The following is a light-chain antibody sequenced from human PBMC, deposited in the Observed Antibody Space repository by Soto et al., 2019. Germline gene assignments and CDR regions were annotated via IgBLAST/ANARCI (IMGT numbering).Light chain of an antibody. V-gene: IGKV1-39*01. Sequence: DIQMTQSPSSLSASVGDRVTITCRTSQSISSYLSWYQQKPGKAPNLLIYAASRLQSGVPSRFSGSGSGTDFTLTISSLQPEDFATYYCQQTYTAPLTFGGGTRVQIK. CDR3: QQTYTAPLT. J-gene: IGKJ4*01. CDR1: QSISSY. CDR2: AAS.